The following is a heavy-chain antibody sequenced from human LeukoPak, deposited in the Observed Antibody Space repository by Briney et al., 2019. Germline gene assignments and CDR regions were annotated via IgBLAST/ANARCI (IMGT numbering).Heavy chain of an antibody. CDR1: GFTFNSYG. D-gene: IGHD3-10*01. J-gene: IGHJ4*02. Sequence: GGSLRLSCAASGFTFNSYGMHWVRQAPGKGLEWVAVISYDGSNKYYADSVKGRFTISRDNSKNTLYLQMNSLRAEDTAVYYCAKSYGSGSYVHILEYYFDYWGQGTLVTVSS. V-gene: IGHV3-30*18. CDR3: AKSYGSGSYVHILEYYFDY. CDR2: ISYDGSNK.